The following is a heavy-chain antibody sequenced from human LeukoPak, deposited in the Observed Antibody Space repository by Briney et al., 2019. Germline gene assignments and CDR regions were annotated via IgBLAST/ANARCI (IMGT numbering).Heavy chain of an antibody. CDR1: GGRFNSYA. V-gene: IGHV1-69*06. J-gene: IGHJ4*02. D-gene: IGHD3-9*01. CDR2: IIPIFDEP. CDR3: ATARGDILTDLQF. Sequence: SVKVSCKTSGGRFNSYAITWVRQAPGQGLEWMGVIIPIFDEPHYAQKFQGRVTVTADKSTSTAYIEVSSLRSDDTAVYYCATARGDILTDLQFWGPGTTVTVSS.